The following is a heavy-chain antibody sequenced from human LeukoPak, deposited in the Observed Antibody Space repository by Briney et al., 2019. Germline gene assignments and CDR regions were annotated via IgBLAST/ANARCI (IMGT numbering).Heavy chain of an antibody. J-gene: IGHJ4*02. D-gene: IGHD3-3*01. Sequence: PGGSLRLSCAASGFTFSSYSMNWVRQAPGKGLEWVSSISSSGSYIYYADSVKGRFTISRDNAKNSLYLQMNSLRAEDTAVYYCARDQARYDFWSGYYFDYWGQGTLVTVSS. CDR3: ARDQARYDFWSGYYFDY. CDR1: GFTFSSYS. V-gene: IGHV3-21*06. CDR2: ISSSGSYI.